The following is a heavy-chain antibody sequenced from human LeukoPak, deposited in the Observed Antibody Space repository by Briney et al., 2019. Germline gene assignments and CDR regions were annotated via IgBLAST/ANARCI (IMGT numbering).Heavy chain of an antibody. D-gene: IGHD2-21*02. CDR3: ASGAVTANHRLDY. CDR2: INHSGST. V-gene: IGHV4-34*01. Sequence: PSETLSLTCAVYGGSFSGYYWSWIRQPPGKGLEWIGEINHSGSTSYNPSLKSRVTISVDTSKNQFSLKLSSVTAADTAAYYCASGAVTANHRLDYWGQGTLVTVSS. CDR1: GGSFSGYY. J-gene: IGHJ4*02.